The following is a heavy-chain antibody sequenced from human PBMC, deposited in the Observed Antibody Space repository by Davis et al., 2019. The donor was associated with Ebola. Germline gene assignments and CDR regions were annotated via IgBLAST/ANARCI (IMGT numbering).Heavy chain of an antibody. D-gene: IGHD3-22*01. CDR1: GGSISSYY. Sequence: MPGGSLRLSCTVSGGSISSYYWSWIRQPPGKGLEWIGYIYYSGSTNYNPSLKSRVTISVDTSKNQFSLKLSSVTAADTAVYYCARDSPHYYDSSRDAFDIWGQGTMVTVSS. CDR2: IYYSGST. V-gene: IGHV4-59*01. J-gene: IGHJ3*02. CDR3: ARDSPHYYDSSRDAFDI.